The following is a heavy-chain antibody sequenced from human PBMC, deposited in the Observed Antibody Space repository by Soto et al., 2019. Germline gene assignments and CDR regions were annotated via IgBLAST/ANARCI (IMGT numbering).Heavy chain of an antibody. V-gene: IGHV1-18*01. J-gene: IGHJ4*02. CDR3: AREGRYSYSYLPQYYYLDY. CDR2: ISAYNGNT. D-gene: IGHD5-18*01. Sequence: ASVKVSCKASGYTFTSYGISWVRQAPGQGLEWMGWISAYNGNTNYAQKLQGRVTMTTDTSTSTAYMELRSLRSDDTAVYYCAREGRYSYSYLPQYYYLDYWGQGTLVTVSS. CDR1: GYTFTSYG.